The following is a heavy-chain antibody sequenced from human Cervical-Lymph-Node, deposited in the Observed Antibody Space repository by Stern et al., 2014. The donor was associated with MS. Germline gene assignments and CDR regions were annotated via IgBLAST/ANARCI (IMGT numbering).Heavy chain of an antibody. V-gene: IGHV3-64*01. D-gene: IGHD4-11*01. Sequence: EVQLVQSGGGLVQPGGSLRLSCAASGFTFSNFAMHWIRQTPGQGLEFISTISSNGGETYYTKSVKGRFTISRDNSKNTLYLQMGSLTTEDMAVYYCAKEHSPYSQIDYWGQGTLVTVSS. J-gene: IGHJ4*02. CDR1: GFTFSNFA. CDR2: ISSNGGET. CDR3: AKEHSPYSQIDY.